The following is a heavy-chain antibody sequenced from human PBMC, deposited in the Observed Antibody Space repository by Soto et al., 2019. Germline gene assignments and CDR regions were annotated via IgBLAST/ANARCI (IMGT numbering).Heavy chain of an antibody. CDR2: ISGGGGST. J-gene: IGHJ4*02. CDR3: AKDGRIAVRLADY. CDR1: GFSFSSYA. V-gene: IGHV3-23*01. D-gene: IGHD6-6*01. Sequence: EVQLLESGGGLVQPGGSLRLSCAASGFSFSSYAMSWVRQAPGKGLEWVSVISGGGGSTYYADSVKGRFTISRDKSKNTLYLQMSSLRAEDTAVYYCAKDGRIAVRLADYWGQGTLVTVSS.